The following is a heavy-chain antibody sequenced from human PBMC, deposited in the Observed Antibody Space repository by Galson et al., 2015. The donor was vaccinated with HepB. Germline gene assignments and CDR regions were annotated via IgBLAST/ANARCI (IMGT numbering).Heavy chain of an antibody. Sequence: GGSISSGSYYWSWIRQPAGKGLEWIGRIYTSGSTNYNPSLKSRVTMSVDTSKNQFSLKLSSVTAADTAVYYCARDGVTAMSPSGGDYYYYYMDVWGKGTTVTVSS. J-gene: IGHJ6*03. CDR3: ARDGVTAMSPSGGDYYYYYMDV. D-gene: IGHD5-18*01. V-gene: IGHV4-61*02. CDR2: IYTSGST. CDR1: GGSISSGSYY.